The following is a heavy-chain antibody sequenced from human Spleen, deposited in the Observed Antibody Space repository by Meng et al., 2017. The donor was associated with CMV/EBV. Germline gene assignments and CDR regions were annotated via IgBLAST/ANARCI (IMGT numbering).Heavy chain of an antibody. D-gene: IGHD3-10*01. CDR3: AKEVFRGAFSAFDI. V-gene: IGHV3-23*01. CDR2: ISASGGST. J-gene: IGHJ3*02. Sequence: GGSLRLSCAASGLDFSSFAMSWVRQAPGKGLEWVSAISASGGSTYSADSVEGRFSISRDNSEKMVHLQMNSLRIEDTAVYYCAKEVFRGAFSAFDIWGQGTTVTVSS. CDR1: GLDFSSFA.